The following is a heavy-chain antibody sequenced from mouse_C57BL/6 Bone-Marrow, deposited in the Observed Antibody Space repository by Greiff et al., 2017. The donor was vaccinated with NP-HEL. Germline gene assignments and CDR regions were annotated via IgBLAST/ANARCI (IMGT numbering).Heavy chain of an antibody. J-gene: IGHJ2*01. CDR3: AKRGVWYYGSSHFDY. CDR2: IYPGSGST. D-gene: IGHD1-1*01. Sequence: QVQLQQSGAELVKPGASVKMSCKASGYTFTSYWITWVKQRPGQGLEWIGDIYPGSGSTNYNEKFKSKATLTVDTSSSTAYMQLSSLTSEDSAVYYCAKRGVWYYGSSHFDYWGQGTTLTVSS. CDR1: GYTFTSYW. V-gene: IGHV1-55*01.